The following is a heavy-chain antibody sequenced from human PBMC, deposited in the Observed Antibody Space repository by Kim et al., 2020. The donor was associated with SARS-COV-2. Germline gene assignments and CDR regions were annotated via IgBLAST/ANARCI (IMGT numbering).Heavy chain of an antibody. CDR1: GGSISSSSYY. CDR2: IYYSGST. D-gene: IGHD3-16*02. V-gene: IGHV4-39*01. CDR3: ARLAPFVVSDFDY. Sequence: SETLSLTCTVSGGSISSSSYYWGWIRQPPGKGLEWIGSIYYSGSTYYNPSLKSRVTISVDTSKNQFSLKLSSVTAADTAVYYCARLAPFVVSDFDYWGQGTLVTVSS. J-gene: IGHJ4*02.